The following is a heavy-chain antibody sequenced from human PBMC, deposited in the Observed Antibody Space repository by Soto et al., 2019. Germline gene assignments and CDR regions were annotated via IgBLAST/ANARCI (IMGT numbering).Heavy chain of an antibody. Sequence: GGSLRLSCAASGFTFSSYGMHWVRQAPGKGLEWVAVIWYDGSNKYYADSVKGRFTISRDNSKNTLYLQMNSLRAEDTAVYYCARDLVTKTLYYYYGMDVWGQGTTVTVSS. CDR3: ARDLVTKTLYYYYGMDV. J-gene: IGHJ6*02. D-gene: IGHD4-4*01. CDR2: IWYDGSNK. CDR1: GFTFSSYG. V-gene: IGHV3-33*01.